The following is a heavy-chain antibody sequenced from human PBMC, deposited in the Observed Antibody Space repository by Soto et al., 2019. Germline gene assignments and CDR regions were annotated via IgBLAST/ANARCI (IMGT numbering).Heavy chain of an antibody. V-gene: IGHV1-8*01. CDR1: GYTFTSYD. CDR3: ARYEYSSGTFDY. CDR2: MNPNSGNT. J-gene: IGHJ4*02. Sequence: ASVKVSCKASGYTFTSYDINWVRQATGQGLEWMGWMNPNSGNTGYAQKFQGRVTMTRSTSISTAYMELSSLRSEDTAVYYCARYEYSSGTFDYWGQGTLVTVSS. D-gene: IGHD6-19*01.